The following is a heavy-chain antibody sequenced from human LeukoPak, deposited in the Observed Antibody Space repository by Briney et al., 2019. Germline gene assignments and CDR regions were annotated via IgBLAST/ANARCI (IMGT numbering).Heavy chain of an antibody. CDR3: ARGEGAGLFDY. D-gene: IGHD3-16*01. CDR2: IYHSGST. J-gene: IGHJ4*02. CDR1: GGSISSGGYY. Sequence: SQTLSLTCTVSGGSISSGGYYWSWIRQPPGKGLEWIGYIYHSGSTYYNPSLKSRVTISVDRSKNQFSLKLSSVTAADTAVYYCARGEGAGLFDYWGQGTLVTVSS. V-gene: IGHV4-30-2*01.